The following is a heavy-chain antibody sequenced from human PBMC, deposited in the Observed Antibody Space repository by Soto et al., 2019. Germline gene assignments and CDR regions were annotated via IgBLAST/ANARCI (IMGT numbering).Heavy chain of an antibody. D-gene: IGHD3-22*01. V-gene: IGHV1-69*06. CDR1: GGTFSSYA. CDR3: AIYYDSSGYYPLGAFDI. Sequence: GASVKVSCKASGGTFSSYAISWVRQAPGQGLEWMGGIIPIFGTANYAQKFQGRVTITADKSTSTAYMELSSLRSEDTAVYYCAIYYDSSGYYPLGAFDIWGQGTMVTVSS. J-gene: IGHJ3*02. CDR2: IIPIFGTA.